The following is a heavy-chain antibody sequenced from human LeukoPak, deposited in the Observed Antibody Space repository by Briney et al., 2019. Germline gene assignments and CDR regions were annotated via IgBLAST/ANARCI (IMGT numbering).Heavy chain of an antibody. CDR2: INPSGGST. V-gene: IGHV1-46*01. CDR1: GYTFTSYY. Sequence: GASVKVSCKASGYTFTSYYMHWVRQAPGQGLEWMGIINPSGGSTSYAQKSQGRVTMTRDTSTSTVYMELSSLRSEDTAVYYCARSPVGGGSCYDWGQGTLVTVSS. J-gene: IGHJ4*02. D-gene: IGHD2-15*01. CDR3: ARSPVGGGSCYD.